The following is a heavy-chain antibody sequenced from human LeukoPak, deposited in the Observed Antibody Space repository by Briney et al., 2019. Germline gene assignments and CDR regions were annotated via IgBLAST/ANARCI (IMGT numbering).Heavy chain of an antibody. CDR2: ISSSSTYI. D-gene: IGHD3-22*01. Sequence: GGSLRLSCAASGFTFSSYEMNWVRQAPGKGLEWVSCISSSSTYIYHADSVKGRFTISRDNAKNSLYLQMNSLRAEDTAVYYCARGDYDSSGLDYWGQGTLVTVSS. V-gene: IGHV3-21*01. J-gene: IGHJ4*02. CDR1: GFTFSSYE. CDR3: ARGDYDSSGLDY.